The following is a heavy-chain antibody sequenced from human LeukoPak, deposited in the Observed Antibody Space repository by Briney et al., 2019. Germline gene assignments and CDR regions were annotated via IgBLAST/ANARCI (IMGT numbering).Heavy chain of an antibody. Sequence: PGGSLRLSCAASGFTFSSYGMHWVRQAPGKGLEWVAVISCDGSNKYYADSVKGRFTISRDNSKNTLYLQMNSLRAEDTAVYYCAKDRARWELDYWGQGTLVTVSS. V-gene: IGHV3-30*18. D-gene: IGHD1-26*01. CDR3: AKDRARWELDY. CDR1: GFTFSSYG. CDR2: ISCDGSNK. J-gene: IGHJ4*02.